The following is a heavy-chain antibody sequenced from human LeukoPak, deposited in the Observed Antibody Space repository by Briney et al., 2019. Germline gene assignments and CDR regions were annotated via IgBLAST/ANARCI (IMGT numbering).Heavy chain of an antibody. CDR2: IHYSGNN. Sequence: LETLSLTCTVSGDSISSYYWTWIRQPPGKGLEWIGYIHYSGNNNYNPSLKSRVTISLDTSKNQFSLKLKSVTAADTAIYYCTRAIRYCSDTSCHRPYYYYLDVWGKGTTVTISS. CDR1: GDSISSYY. J-gene: IGHJ6*03. D-gene: IGHD2-2*01. V-gene: IGHV4-59*01. CDR3: TRAIRYCSDTSCHRPYYYYLDV.